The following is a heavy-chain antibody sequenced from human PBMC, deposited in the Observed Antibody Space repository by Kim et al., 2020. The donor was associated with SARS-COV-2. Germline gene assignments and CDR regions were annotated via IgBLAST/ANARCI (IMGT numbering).Heavy chain of an antibody. J-gene: IGHJ4*02. CDR3: ARVHSDGWFYFDS. CDR1: GDRVASNSAT. D-gene: IGHD6-19*01. Sequence: SQTLSLTCVISGDRVASNSATWNWIRQSPSRGLEWLGRAYYRSKWFYDYAVSVESRITIDPSTSKNQISLHLNSVTPEDTAVYFCARVHSDGWFYFDSWGQGTLVSVSS. V-gene: IGHV6-1*01. CDR2: AYYRSKWFY.